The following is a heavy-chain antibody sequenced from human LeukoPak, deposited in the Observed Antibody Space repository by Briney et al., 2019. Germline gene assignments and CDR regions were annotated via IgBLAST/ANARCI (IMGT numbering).Heavy chain of an antibody. J-gene: IGHJ4*02. D-gene: IGHD6-19*01. CDR3: ARVSSGWADFDY. CDR2: IYYSGST. Sequence: SETLSLTCTVSGGSISSSSYYWGWIRQPPGKGLEWIGSIYYSGSTYYNPSLKSRVTISVDTSKNQFSLKLSSVTAADTAVYYCARVSSGWADFDYWGQGTLVTVSS. CDR1: GGSISSSSYY. V-gene: IGHV4-39*07.